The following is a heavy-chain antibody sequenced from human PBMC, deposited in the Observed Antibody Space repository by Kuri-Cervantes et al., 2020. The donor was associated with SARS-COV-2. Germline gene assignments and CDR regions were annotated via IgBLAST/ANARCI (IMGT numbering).Heavy chain of an antibody. CDR3: AREEMTTVSHDAFDI. D-gene: IGHD4-17*01. CDR2: MDPNSGNT. J-gene: IGHJ3*02. CDR1: GYTFTSYD. V-gene: IGHV1-8*01. Sequence: GESLKISCKASGYTFTSYDINWVRQATGQGLEWMGWMDPNSGNTGYAQKFQGRVTMTRNTSISTAYMELSSLRSEDTAVYFCAREEMTTVSHDAFDIWGQGTMVTVSS.